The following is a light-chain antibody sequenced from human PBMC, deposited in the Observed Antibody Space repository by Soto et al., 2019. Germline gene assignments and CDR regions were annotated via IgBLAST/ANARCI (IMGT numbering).Light chain of an antibody. CDR3: SSYTSSSTLSWV. J-gene: IGLJ3*02. CDR2: DVT. V-gene: IGLV2-14*01. CDR1: SSDVGGYNY. Sequence: QSALTQPASVSGSPGQSITISCTGTSSDVGGYNYVSWYQQHPGKAPKLLIYDVTDRPSGVSNRFSGSKSANTASLTISGLQAEDEADYYCSSYTSSSTLSWVFGGGTQLTVL.